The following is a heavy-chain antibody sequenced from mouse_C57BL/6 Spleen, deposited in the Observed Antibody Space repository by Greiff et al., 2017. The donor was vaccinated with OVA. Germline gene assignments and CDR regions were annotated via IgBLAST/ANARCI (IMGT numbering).Heavy chain of an antibody. CDR2: IWTGRGT. V-gene: IGHV2-9-1*01. J-gene: IGHJ4*01. CDR3: ARRGIYGGYYAMDY. Sequence: VKLQESGPGLVAPSQSLSITCTVSGFSLTSYAISWVRQPPGKGLEWLGVIWTGRGTNYNSAPNSRLSISKDNSKSQVFLKMNSLQTDDTARYYCARRGIYGGYYAMDYWGQGTSVTVSS. D-gene: IGHD1-1*02. CDR1: GFSLTSYA.